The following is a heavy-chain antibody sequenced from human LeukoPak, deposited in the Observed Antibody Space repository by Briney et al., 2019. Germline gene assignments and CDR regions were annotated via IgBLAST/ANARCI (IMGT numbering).Heavy chain of an antibody. CDR1: GFTFSSYA. Sequence: GGSLRLSCAASGFTFSSYAMHWVRQAPGKGLEWVAVISYDGSNKYYADSVKGRFTISRDNSKNTLYVQMKSLRAEDTAVYYCAKDFVVVTGNVNYFDYWGQGSLVTVSS. V-gene: IGHV3-30*04. D-gene: IGHD2-21*02. CDR3: AKDFVVVTGNVNYFDY. CDR2: ISYDGSNK. J-gene: IGHJ4*02.